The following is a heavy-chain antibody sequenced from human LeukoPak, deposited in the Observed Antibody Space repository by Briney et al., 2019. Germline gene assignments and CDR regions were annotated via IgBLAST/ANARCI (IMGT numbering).Heavy chain of an antibody. Sequence: GGSLRLSCAAYGFTFSTYGMSWVRQARGGGLGWVLRITVSGDGTYYADFGKGRLTISRANSKNTLYLQMNSLRAEDTAIYYCAKGGSSGYYLFDYWGQGTLVTVS. D-gene: IGHD6-19*01. CDR3: AKGGSSGYYLFDY. V-gene: IGHV3-23*01. J-gene: IGHJ4*02. CDR1: GFTFSTYG. CDR2: ITVSGDGT.